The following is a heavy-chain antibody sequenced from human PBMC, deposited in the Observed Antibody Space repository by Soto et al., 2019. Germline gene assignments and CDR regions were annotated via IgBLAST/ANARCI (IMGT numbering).Heavy chain of an antibody. Sequence: GGSLRLSCAASGFTFSNAWMSWVRQAPGKGLEWVGRIKSKTDGGTTDYAAPVKGRFTISRDDSKNTLYLQMNSLKTEDTAVYYCTTDPLGYCSGGSCYYHPYYYYYGMDVWGQGTTVTVSS. CDR2: IKSKTDGGTT. D-gene: IGHD2-15*01. V-gene: IGHV3-15*01. CDR1: GFTFSNAW. J-gene: IGHJ6*02. CDR3: TTDPLGYCSGGSCYYHPYYYYYGMDV.